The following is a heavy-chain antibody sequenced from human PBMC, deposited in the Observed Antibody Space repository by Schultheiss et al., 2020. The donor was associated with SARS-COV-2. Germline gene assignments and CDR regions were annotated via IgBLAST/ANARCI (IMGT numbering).Heavy chain of an antibody. CDR1: GGSISSYY. CDR2: IYYSGST. J-gene: IGHJ6*02. CDR3: ARGPHYSGSYYGMDV. Sequence: SQTLSLTCTVSGGSISSYYWSWVRQPPVKGLEWIGYIYYSGSTNYNPSLKSRVTISVDTSKNQFSLKLSSVTAADTAVYYCARGPHYSGSYYGMDVWGQGTTVTVSS. V-gene: IGHV4-59*13. D-gene: IGHD1-26*01.